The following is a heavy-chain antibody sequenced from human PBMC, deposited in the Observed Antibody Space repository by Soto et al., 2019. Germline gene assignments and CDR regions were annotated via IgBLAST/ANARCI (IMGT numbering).Heavy chain of an antibody. CDR1: GFAFSDYA. J-gene: IGHJ4*02. Sequence: EVHLLESGGGLVQPGGCLRLSCAASGFAFSDYAMTWVRQAPGKGLEWVSDISDGDGGTHYAYPVKGRFTISRDDSKNRLYLQMDSVRAEDAAVYYCAKGRTFFDFWGQGTLVTVSS. CDR3: AKGRTFFDF. D-gene: IGHD3-16*01. CDR2: ISDGDGGT. V-gene: IGHV3-23*01.